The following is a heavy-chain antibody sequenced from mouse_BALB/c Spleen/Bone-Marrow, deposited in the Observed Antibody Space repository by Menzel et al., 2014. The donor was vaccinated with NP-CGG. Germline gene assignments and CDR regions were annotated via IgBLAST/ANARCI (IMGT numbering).Heavy chain of an antibody. V-gene: IGHV7-1*02. CDR2: SRNKAKYYTT. J-gene: IGHJ3*01. Sequence: EVQLVESGGGLVQPGDSLRLSCATSGFTFSDLYMEWVRQPPGKRLVWIAASRNKAKYYTTEYSASVKGLFIVSRDTSQSVLYLQMNALRAEDTAIYYCARDVGYGNYFVYWGQGTLVTVSA. CDR3: ARDVGYGNYFVY. D-gene: IGHD2-10*02. CDR1: GFTFSDLY.